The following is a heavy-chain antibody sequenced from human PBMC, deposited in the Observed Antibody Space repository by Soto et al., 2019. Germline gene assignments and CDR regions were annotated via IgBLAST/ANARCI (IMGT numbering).Heavy chain of an antibody. J-gene: IGHJ3*02. Sequence: GGFLRLSCAASGVTVSSNYMSWVRQAPGKGLEWVSVIYSGGSTYYADSVKGRFTISRDNSKNTPYLQMNSLRAEDTAVYYCARDRVTIFGVVITDHDAFDIWGQGAMVTVSS. V-gene: IGHV3-66*01. D-gene: IGHD3-3*01. CDR1: GVTVSSNY. CDR2: IYSGGST. CDR3: ARDRVTIFGVVITDHDAFDI.